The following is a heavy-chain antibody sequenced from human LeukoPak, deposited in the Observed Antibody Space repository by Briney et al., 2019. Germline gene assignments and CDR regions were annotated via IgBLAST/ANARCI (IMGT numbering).Heavy chain of an antibody. D-gene: IGHD3-3*01. CDR1: GFTFSSYS. J-gene: IGHJ6*02. Sequence: GGSLRLSCAASGFTFSSYSMNWVRQAPGKGLEWVSFISSSSSYIYYADSVKGRFTISRDSAKNSLYLQMNSLRAEDTAVYYCARDLRDYDFWSGYIWYGMDVWGQGTTVTVSS. V-gene: IGHV3-21*01. CDR2: ISSSSSYI. CDR3: ARDLRDYDFWSGYIWYGMDV.